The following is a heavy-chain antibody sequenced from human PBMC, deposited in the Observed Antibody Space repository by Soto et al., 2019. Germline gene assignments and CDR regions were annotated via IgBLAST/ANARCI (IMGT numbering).Heavy chain of an antibody. V-gene: IGHV4-31*03. Sequence: QVQLQESGPGLVKPSQTLSLTCTVSGGSISSGGYYWSWIRQHPGKGLEWIGYIYYSGSTYYNPSLKSRVTIAVDTSKNQFSLKLSSVTAADTAVYYCARGGDYRVDWFDPWGQGTLVTVSS. CDR2: IYYSGST. J-gene: IGHJ5*02. CDR1: GGSISSGGYY. CDR3: ARGGDYRVDWFDP. D-gene: IGHD4-17*01.